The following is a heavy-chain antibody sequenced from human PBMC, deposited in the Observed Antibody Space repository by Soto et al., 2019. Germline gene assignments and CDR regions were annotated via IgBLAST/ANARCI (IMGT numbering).Heavy chain of an antibody. Sequence: QVQLVESGGGLVKPGGSLRLSCAASDFTFSDYYMSWIRQVPGKGLEWVSYIGTTGSFTTYAESVRGRFTISRDNAQNPLYLQMSSLRAEDTAVYHCARLHSTTAAGTVDYWGQGTLVTVSS. CDR3: ARLHSTTAAGTVDY. CDR1: DFTFSDYY. J-gene: IGHJ4*02. V-gene: IGHV3-11*05. D-gene: IGHD6-13*01. CDR2: IGTTGSFT.